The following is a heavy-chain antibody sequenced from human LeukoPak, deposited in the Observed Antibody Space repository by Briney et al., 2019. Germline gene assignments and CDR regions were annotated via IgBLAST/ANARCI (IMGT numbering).Heavy chain of an antibody. J-gene: IGHJ4*02. D-gene: IGHD6-13*01. V-gene: IGHV3-48*03. CDR2: ISSSGSTI. Sequence: PGGSLRLSCAASGFTFSSYEMNWVRQAPGKGLEWVSYISSSGSTIYYADSVKGRFTISRDKAKNSLHLQMNSLRAEDSAVYYCASHSSWGYWGQGTLVTVSS. CDR1: GFTFSSYE. CDR3: ASHSSWGY.